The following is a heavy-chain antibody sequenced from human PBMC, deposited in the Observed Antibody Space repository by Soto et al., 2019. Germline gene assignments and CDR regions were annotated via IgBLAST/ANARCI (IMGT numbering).Heavy chain of an antibody. J-gene: IGHJ5*02. CDR1: GGTFSSYA. Sequence: SVKVSCKASGGTFSSYAISWVRQAPGQGLEWMGGIIPIFGTANYAQKFQGRVTITADKSTSTAYMELSSLRSEDTAVYYCARVRALRFLGRPNWFDPWGQGTLVTVS. V-gene: IGHV1-69*06. D-gene: IGHD3-3*01. CDR2: IIPIFGTA. CDR3: ARVRALRFLGRPNWFDP.